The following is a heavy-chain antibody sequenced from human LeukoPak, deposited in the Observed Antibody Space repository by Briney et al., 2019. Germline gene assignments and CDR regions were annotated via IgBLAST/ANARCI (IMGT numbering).Heavy chain of an antibody. Sequence: GGSLRLSCAASGFTFSDYYMSWIRQAPGKGLEWVSYISSSSSYTNYADSVRGRFTISRDNAKNSLYLQMNSLRAEDTAVYYCAKDSHLLSWTFDYWGQGTLVTVSS. CDR2: ISSSSSYT. D-gene: IGHD2-15*01. V-gene: IGHV3-11*05. CDR3: AKDSHLLSWTFDY. J-gene: IGHJ4*02. CDR1: GFTFSDYY.